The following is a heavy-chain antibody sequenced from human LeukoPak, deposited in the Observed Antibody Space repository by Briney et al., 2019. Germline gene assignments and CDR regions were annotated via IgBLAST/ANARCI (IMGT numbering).Heavy chain of an antibody. CDR2: IWYDGSNK. CDR3: ARVVGYCGGATCSFYFDY. CDR1: GFTFRSYG. D-gene: IGHD2-15*01. Sequence: GGSLRLSCAAPGFTFRSYGMHWVRQAPGKGLEWVAIIWYDGSNKYYADSVKGRFTVSRDNSKNTLYLQMGSLRAEDTAVYYCARVVGYCGGATCSFYFDYWGQGTLVTVSS. V-gene: IGHV3-33*01. J-gene: IGHJ4*02.